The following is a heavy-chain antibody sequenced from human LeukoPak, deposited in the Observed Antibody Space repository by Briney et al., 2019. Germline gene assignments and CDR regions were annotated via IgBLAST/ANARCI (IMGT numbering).Heavy chain of an antibody. Sequence: PGGSLRLSCAASGFTFSSYAMSWVRQAPGKGLEWVSAISGSGGSTYYADSVKGRFTISRDNSKNTLYLQMNSLRAEDTAVYYCATHLYYYDSSGYWFDPWGQGTLVTVSS. V-gene: IGHV3-23*01. J-gene: IGHJ5*02. D-gene: IGHD3-22*01. CDR3: ATHLYYYDSSGYWFDP. CDR1: GFTFSSYA. CDR2: ISGSGGST.